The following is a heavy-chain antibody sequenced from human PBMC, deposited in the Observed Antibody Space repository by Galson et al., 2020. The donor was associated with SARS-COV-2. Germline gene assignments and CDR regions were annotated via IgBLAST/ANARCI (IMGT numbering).Heavy chain of an antibody. V-gene: IGHV4-34*01. Sequence: SETLSLTCAVYGGSFSGYYWSWIRQPPGKGLEWIGEINHSGSTNYNPSLKSRVTILVDTSKNQFSLKLSSVTAADTAVYYCARGRRSSPLDYWGQGTLVTVSS. CDR2: INHSGST. D-gene: IGHD6-6*01. J-gene: IGHJ4*02. CDR1: GGSFSGYY. CDR3: ARGRRSSPLDY.